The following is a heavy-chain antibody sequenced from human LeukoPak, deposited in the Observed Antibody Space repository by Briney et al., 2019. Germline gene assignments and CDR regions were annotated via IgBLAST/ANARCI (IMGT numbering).Heavy chain of an antibody. V-gene: IGHV1-58*01. CDR2: IIVGSGAT. D-gene: IGHD3-16*01. CDR1: GFTSTNFA. Sequence: GTSVMVSCKASGFTSTNFAVQWVRQARGQRLEWIGWIIVGSGATKCAQDFQERVTITRDLSTSTLYMELRSLTSEDTAVYYCAADLSNPRMGASYLDSWGQGTLVTVSS. CDR3: AADLSNPRMGASYLDS. J-gene: IGHJ4*02.